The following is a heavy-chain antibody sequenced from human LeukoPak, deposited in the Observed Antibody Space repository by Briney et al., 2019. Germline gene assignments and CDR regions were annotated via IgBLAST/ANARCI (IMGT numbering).Heavy chain of an antibody. CDR3: ARGPPFAVAAPPDY. V-gene: IGHV1-8*01. J-gene: IGHJ4*02. CDR1: GYTFTSYD. D-gene: IGHD6-19*01. CDR2: MSPNSGDT. Sequence: ASVKVSCKASGYTFTSYDINWVRQATGQGLEWMGWMSPNSGDTGYAQRFQGRVTMTRDTSISTAYMELSSLRSEDTAVYYCARGPPFAVAAPPDYWGQGTLVTVSS.